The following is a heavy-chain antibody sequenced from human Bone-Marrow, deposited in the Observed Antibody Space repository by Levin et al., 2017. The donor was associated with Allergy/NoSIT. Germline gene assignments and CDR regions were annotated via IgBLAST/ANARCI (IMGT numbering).Heavy chain of an antibody. D-gene: IGHD3-22*01. V-gene: IGHV1-69*02. J-gene: IGHJ4*02. CDR3: ARSVGGHDSSGNYFNS. CDR1: GGTLSTYT. Sequence: GASVKVSCKASGGTLSTYTISWVRQAPGQGLEWMGRIIPVLGRANYAQKFHGRVTITADTSTKTAYMELSSLRSEDTAVYYCARSVGGHDSSGNYFNSWGQGTLVTVSS. CDR2: IIPVLGRA.